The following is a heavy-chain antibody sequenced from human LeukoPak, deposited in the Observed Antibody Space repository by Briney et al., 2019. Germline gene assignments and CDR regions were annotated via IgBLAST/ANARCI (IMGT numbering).Heavy chain of an antibody. CDR1: GYTLTELS. CDR2: FDPEDGET. V-gene: IGHV1-24*01. J-gene: IGHJ3*02. CDR3: ATSEVGATEVGAFDI. D-gene: IGHD1-26*01. Sequence: ASVKVSCKVSGYTLTELSMHWVRQAPGKGLEWMGGFDPEDGETIYAQKFQGRVTMTEDTSTDTAYMELSSLRSEDTAVYYCATSEVGATEVGAFDIWGQGTMVTVSS.